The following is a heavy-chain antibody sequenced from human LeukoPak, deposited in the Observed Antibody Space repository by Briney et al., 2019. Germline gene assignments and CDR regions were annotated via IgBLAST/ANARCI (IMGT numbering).Heavy chain of an antibody. D-gene: IGHD3-22*01. J-gene: IGHJ4*02. Sequence: GASVKVSCKASGYTFTSFAMHWVRQAPGQRLEWMGWINAGNGNTKYSQKFQGRVTITRDTSASTAYMELSSLRSEDTAVYYCARAKREIVVVIDYWGQGTLVTVSS. CDR2: INAGNGNT. CDR3: ARAKREIVVVIDY. V-gene: IGHV1-3*01. CDR1: GYTFTSFA.